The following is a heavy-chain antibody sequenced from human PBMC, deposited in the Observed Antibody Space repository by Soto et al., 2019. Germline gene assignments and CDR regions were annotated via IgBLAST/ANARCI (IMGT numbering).Heavy chain of an antibody. Sequence: EVQLLESGGGLVQPGGSRRLSCAASGFTFSSYAMSWVRQAPGKGLEWVSAISDTGGSTYHADSVKGRFTISRDNSKNTLYLLMNSLRAEDTAIYYCAKGGTGSSVGRYMDVWGNGTTVTVSS. CDR3: AKGGTGSSVGRYMDV. V-gene: IGHV3-23*01. D-gene: IGHD1-1*01. CDR2: ISDTGGST. J-gene: IGHJ6*03. CDR1: GFTFSSYA.